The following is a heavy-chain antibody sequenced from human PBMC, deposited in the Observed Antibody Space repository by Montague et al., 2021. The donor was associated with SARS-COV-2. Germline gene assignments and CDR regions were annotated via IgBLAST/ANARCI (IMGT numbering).Heavy chain of an antibody. D-gene: IGHD4-23*01. CDR1: GGSVRSNFFY. Sequence: SETLSLTCTVSGGSVRSNFFYWGCLSHTPGQGLEWIGVNTYYGSTNSNLYIKSPLTVAVDTSKNQFSLRLISLTAADTAMYSCARHADAGGGNCRNWYSDLWGRGAQVTVSS. CDR2: NTYYGST. J-gene: IGHJ2*01. CDR3: ARHADAGGGNCRNWYSDL. V-gene: IGHV4-39*01.